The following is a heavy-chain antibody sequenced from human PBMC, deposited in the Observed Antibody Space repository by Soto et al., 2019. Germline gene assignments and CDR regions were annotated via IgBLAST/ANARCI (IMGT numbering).Heavy chain of an antibody. CDR3: AREVPRSTLYFDS. Sequence: SETLSLTCVVSGGSISSGGYYWTWIRQHPGKGLEWIGYIYYSGITYYNPSLKSRVTISLDTSKNQVSLKLSSVTAADTAVYYCAREVPRSTLYFDSWGQGTLVTVSS. J-gene: IGHJ4*02. CDR2: IYYSGIT. D-gene: IGHD3-10*01. V-gene: IGHV4-31*11. CDR1: GGSISSGGYY.